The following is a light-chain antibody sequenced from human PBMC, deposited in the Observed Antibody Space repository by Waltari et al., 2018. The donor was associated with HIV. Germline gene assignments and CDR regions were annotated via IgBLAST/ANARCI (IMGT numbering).Light chain of an antibody. V-gene: IGKV3-11*01. CDR2: DAS. CDR1: HSVGSY. Sequence: EIVLTQCPATLYLSQGESATLSCRASHSVGSYLAWHHQKPGQAPRLLIYDASNRATGVPAWCRGSGSGKYFSLTISSLEPEDLAVYYCQQRSSLFGPGTKVDIK. CDR3: QQRSSL. J-gene: IGKJ3*01.